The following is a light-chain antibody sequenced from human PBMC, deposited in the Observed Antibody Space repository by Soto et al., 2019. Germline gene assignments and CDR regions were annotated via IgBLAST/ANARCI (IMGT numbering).Light chain of an antibody. CDR1: SSDVGGYNY. V-gene: IGLV2-14*01. CDR2: EVS. J-gene: IGLJ2*01. CDR3: SSYTSSSTLA. Sequence: QSALTQPASVSRSPGQSITISCTGTSSDVGGYNYVSWYQQHPGKAPKLMISEVSNRPSGVSDRFSGSKSGNTASLTISGLQAEDEADYYCSSYTSSSTLAFGGGTKLTVL.